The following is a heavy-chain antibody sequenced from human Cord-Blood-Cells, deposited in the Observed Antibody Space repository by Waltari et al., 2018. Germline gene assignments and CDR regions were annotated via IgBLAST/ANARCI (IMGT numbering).Heavy chain of an antibody. V-gene: IGHV1-69*01. CDR1: GGTFSSYA. D-gene: IGHD3-3*02. Sequence: QVQLVQSGAEVKKPGSSVKVSCKASGGTFSSYAISWVRQARGQGLEWMGGILPIFGTANYAQKFQGRVTITAEESTSTAYMELSSLRSDDTAVYYCAREISGTISYNWFDPGGQGTLVTVSS. CDR2: ILPIFGTA. J-gene: IGHJ5*02. CDR3: AREISGTISYNWFDP.